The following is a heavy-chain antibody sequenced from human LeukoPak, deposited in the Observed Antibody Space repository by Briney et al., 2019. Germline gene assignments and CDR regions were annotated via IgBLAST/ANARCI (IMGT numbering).Heavy chain of an antibody. Sequence: ASVKVSCKASGYTSTSYGISWVRQAPGQGLEWMGWISAYNGNTNYAQKLQGRVTMTTDTSTSTAYMELRSLRSDDTAVYYCARTYYYGSGSYYLPHFDYWGQGTLVTVSS. CDR2: ISAYNGNT. CDR1: GYTSTSYG. J-gene: IGHJ4*02. V-gene: IGHV1-18*01. CDR3: ARTYYYGSGSYYLPHFDY. D-gene: IGHD3-10*01.